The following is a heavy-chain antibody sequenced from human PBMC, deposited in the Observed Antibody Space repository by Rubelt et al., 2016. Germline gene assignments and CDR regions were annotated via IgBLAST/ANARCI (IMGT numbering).Heavy chain of an antibody. CDR1: GGTFSSYA. D-gene: IGHD5-12*01. V-gene: IGHV1-69*01. CDR3: AGSGYDYPFDY. CDR2: IIPIFGTA. J-gene: IGHJ4*02. Sequence: QVQLVQSGAEVKKPGSSVKVSCKASGGTFSSYAISWVRQAPGQGLEWMGGIIPIFGTAKDGRRFQGGVTITADESTSTAYMELSSLRAEDTAVYYCAGSGYDYPFDYWGQGTLVTVSS.